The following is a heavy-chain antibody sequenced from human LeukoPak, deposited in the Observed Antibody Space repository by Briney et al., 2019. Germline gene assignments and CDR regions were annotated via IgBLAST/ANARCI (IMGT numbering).Heavy chain of an antibody. CDR2: ISGSGGST. D-gene: IGHD6-6*01. J-gene: IGHJ4*02. Sequence: GGSLRLSCAASGFTFSSYAMSWVRQAPGKGLEWVSAISGSGGSTYYADSVKGRFTISRDNSKNTLCLQMNSLRAEDTAVYYCAKAQEYSSSSPGYWGQGTLVTVSS. V-gene: IGHV3-23*01. CDR3: AKAQEYSSSSPGY. CDR1: GFTFSSYA.